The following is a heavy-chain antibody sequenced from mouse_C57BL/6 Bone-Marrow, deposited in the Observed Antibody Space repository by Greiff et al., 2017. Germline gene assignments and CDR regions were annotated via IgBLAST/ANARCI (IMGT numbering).Heavy chain of an antibody. J-gene: IGHJ4*01. CDR3: ARGGYYDYEDYAMDY. V-gene: IGHV1-81*01. D-gene: IGHD2-4*01. Sequence: QVQLKESGAELARPGASVKLSCKASGYTFTSYGISWVKQRTGQGLEWIGEIYPRSGNTYYNEKFKGKATLTADKSSSTAYMELRSLTSEDSAVYVSARGGYYDYEDYAMDYWGQGTSVTVSS. CDR2: IYPRSGNT. CDR1: GYTFTSYG.